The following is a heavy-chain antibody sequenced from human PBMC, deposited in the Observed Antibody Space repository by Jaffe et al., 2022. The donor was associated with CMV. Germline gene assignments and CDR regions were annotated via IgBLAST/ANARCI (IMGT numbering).Heavy chain of an antibody. D-gene: IGHD3-10*01. J-gene: IGHJ6*02. CDR2: IYSGGST. Sequence: EVQLVESGGGLIQPGGSLRLSCAASGFTVSSNYMSWVRQAPGKGLEWVSVIYSGGSTYYADSVKGRFTISRDNSKNTLYLQMNSLRAEDTAVYYCARDSFHFPHPQEFYYYGMDVWGQGTTVTVSS. CDR3: ARDSFHFPHPQEFYYYGMDV. V-gene: IGHV3-53*01. CDR1: GFTVSSNY.